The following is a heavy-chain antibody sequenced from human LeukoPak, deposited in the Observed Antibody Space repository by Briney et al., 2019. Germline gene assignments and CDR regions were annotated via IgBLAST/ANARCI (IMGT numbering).Heavy chain of an antibody. CDR3: ARPDSSGYYVV. CDR1: GYSFSRYW. V-gene: IGHV5-51*01. CDR2: IYPADSDT. D-gene: IGHD6-19*01. J-gene: IGHJ4*02. Sequence: GESLKVSCXGSGYSFSRYWIAWVRQMPGKGLEWMAIIYPADSDTRYSPSFQGQVTISADQSINTAYLQWSSLKASDTATYYCARPDSSGYYVVWGQGTLVTVSS.